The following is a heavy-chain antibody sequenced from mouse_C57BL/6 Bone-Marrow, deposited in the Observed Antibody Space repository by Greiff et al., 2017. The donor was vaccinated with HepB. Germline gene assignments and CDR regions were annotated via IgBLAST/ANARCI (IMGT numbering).Heavy chain of an antibody. D-gene: IGHD1-1*01. CDR1: GFTFSSYA. CDR2: ISDGGSYT. CDR3: ARELRGGFDY. Sequence: EVKLMESGGGLVKPGGSLELSCAASGFTFSSYAMSWVRQTPEKRLEWVATISDGGSYTYYPDNVKGRFTISRDNAKNNLYLQMSHLKSEDTAMYYCARELRGGFDYWGQGTTLTVSS. V-gene: IGHV5-4*01. J-gene: IGHJ2*01.